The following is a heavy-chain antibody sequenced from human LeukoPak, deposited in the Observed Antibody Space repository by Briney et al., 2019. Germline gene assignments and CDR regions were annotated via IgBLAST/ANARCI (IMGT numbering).Heavy chain of an antibody. V-gene: IGHV1-2*02. J-gene: IGHJ5*02. CDR3: ARDEYSSSSTFDP. CDR2: INPNSGGT. Sequence: GASVKISCKASGYTFTGYYMHWVRQAPGQGLEWMGWINPNSGGTNYAQKFQGRVTMTRDTSISTAYMELSRLRSDDTAVYYCARDEYSSSSTFDPWGQGTLVTVSS. CDR1: GYTFTGYY. D-gene: IGHD6-13*01.